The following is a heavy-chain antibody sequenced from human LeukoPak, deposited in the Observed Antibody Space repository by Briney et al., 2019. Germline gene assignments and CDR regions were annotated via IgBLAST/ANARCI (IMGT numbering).Heavy chain of an antibody. V-gene: IGHV4-39*07. CDR1: GGSISSSSYY. CDR3: ARFLSPEPVDTAMDGDY. D-gene: IGHD5-18*01. J-gene: IGHJ4*02. CDR2: IYYSGST. Sequence: SETLSLTCSVSGGSISSSSYYWGWIRQPPGKGLEWIGSIYYSGSTYYNPSLRSRVTISVDTSKNQFSLKLSSVTAADTAVYYCARFLSPEPVDTAMDGDYWGQGTLVTVSS.